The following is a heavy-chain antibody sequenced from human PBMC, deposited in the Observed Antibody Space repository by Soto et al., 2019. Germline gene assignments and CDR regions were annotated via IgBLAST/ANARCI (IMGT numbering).Heavy chain of an antibody. CDR3: VRGQADYYDSSGYFDF. J-gene: IGHJ4*02. CDR2: INSVSTYI. V-gene: IGHV3-21*01. D-gene: IGHD3-22*01. Sequence: EVQLMESGGGLGKPGGSLRLSCAASGFAFSTYSMSWVRQAPGKGLEWVSSINSVSTYIYYADSVKGRFTISRDNARNSLYLQINSLRAEDTAMYYCVRGQADYYDSSGYFDFWGQGTLVT. CDR1: GFAFSTYS.